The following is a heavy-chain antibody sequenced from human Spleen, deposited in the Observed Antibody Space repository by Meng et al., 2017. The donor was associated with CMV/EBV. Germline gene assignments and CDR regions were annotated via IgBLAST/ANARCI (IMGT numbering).Heavy chain of an antibody. CDR2: IGTVGDT. CDR3: ARARSPTHFDY. J-gene: IGHJ4*02. V-gene: IGHV3-13*01. Sequence: GESLKISCTASGFTFSTYDFHWVRQPTGKGLEWVSPIGTVGDTYSIGSVKGRFIISREDAKNSVYLQMNGLRDGDTGLYYCARARSPTHFDYWGQGALVTVSS. CDR1: GFTFSTYD.